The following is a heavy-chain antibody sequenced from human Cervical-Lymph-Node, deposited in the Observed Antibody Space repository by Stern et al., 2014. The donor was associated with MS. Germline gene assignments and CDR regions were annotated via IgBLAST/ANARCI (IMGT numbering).Heavy chain of an antibody. J-gene: IGHJ4*02. Sequence: QMQLVQSGSELKKPGASVKVSCKASGYIFTTYGMNWVRQAPGQGLEWMGWINTNTGNPTNAQGFTGRFVFSLDTSVSTAYLQISNLKPEDTAVYYCARVEYYADYWGQGTLVTVSS. D-gene: IGHD2/OR15-2a*01. CDR1: GYIFTTYG. CDR2: INTNTGNP. V-gene: IGHV7-4-1*02. CDR3: ARVEYYADY.